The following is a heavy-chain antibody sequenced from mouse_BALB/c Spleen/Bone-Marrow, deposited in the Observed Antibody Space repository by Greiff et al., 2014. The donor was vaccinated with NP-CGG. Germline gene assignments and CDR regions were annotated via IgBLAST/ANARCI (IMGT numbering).Heavy chain of an antibody. V-gene: IGHV1-20*02. J-gene: IGHJ4*01. CDR3: ARSGIGSTMDF. D-gene: IGHD3-2*02. CDR1: GYSFTDYF. CDR2: INPYNGDP. Sequence: EVQLQQSGPELVKPGASVRISCKASGYSFTDYFMNWVMQNHGKSLEWIGRINPYNGDPFYNQKFKDKATLTVDRSSNTAHMELRSPASEDSGVFYCARSGIGSTMDFWGQGTSVTVSS.